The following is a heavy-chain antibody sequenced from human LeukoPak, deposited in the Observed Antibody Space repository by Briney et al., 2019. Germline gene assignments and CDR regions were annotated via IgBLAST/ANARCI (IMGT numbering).Heavy chain of an antibody. Sequence: SVKVSCKASGGTFSSYAISWVRQAPGQGLEWMRGIIPIFGTANYAQKFQGRVTITADKSTSTAYMELSSLRSEDTAVYYCARDLPTTVTTAFDIWGQGTMVTVSS. D-gene: IGHD4-17*01. CDR3: ARDLPTTVTTAFDI. V-gene: IGHV1-69*06. CDR1: GGTFSSYA. J-gene: IGHJ3*02. CDR2: IIPIFGTA.